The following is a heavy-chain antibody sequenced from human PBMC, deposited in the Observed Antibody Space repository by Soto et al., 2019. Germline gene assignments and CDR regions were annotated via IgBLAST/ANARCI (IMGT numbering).Heavy chain of an antibody. Sequence: GGSLRLSCAASGFTFSDYYMSWIRQAPGKGLEWVSYISSSGSTIYYADSVKGRFTIPRDNAKNSLYLQMNSLRAEDTAVYYCARDAKDSSGWRKYGYYYYMDVWGKGTTVTVSS. CDR1: GFTFSDYY. CDR2: ISSSGSTI. V-gene: IGHV3-11*01. J-gene: IGHJ6*03. D-gene: IGHD6-19*01. CDR3: ARDAKDSSGWRKYGYYYYMDV.